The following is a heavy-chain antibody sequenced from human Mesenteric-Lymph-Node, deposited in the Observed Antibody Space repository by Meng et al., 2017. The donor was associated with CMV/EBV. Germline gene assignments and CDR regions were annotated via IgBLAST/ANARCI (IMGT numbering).Heavy chain of an antibody. J-gene: IGHJ4*02. CDR1: GYSISSGYY. D-gene: IGHD3-3*01. Sequence: SETLSLTCTVSGYSISSGYYWGWSRQPPGKGLEWIGSIYHSGSTYYNPSLKSRVTISVDTSKNQFSLKLSSVTAADTAVYYCASDRLRFYYFFDYWGQGTLVTVSS. CDR2: IYHSGST. CDR3: ASDRLRFYYFFDY. V-gene: IGHV4-38-2*02.